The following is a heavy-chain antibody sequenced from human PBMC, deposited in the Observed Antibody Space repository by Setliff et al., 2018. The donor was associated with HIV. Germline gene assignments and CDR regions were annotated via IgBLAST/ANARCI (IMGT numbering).Heavy chain of an antibody. CDR3: AKDGISGGAYPPYYFDY. CDR1: GFTFNTYA. CDR2: ISGSGAST. J-gene: IGHJ4*01. Sequence: GGSLRLSFAASGFTFNTYAMSWVRQAPGKALEWVSVISGSGASTFYADSVKGRFTISRDNSKNTLYLLMNGLRVEYTAVYYCAKDGISGGAYPPYYFDYWGHGTLVTVSS. D-gene: IGHD2-15*01. V-gene: IGHV3-23*01.